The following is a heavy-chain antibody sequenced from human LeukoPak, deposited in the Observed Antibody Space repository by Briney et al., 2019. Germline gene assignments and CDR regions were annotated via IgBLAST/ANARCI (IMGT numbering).Heavy chain of an antibody. CDR1: GYTFTSYY. J-gene: IGHJ3*02. Sequence: ASVKVSCKASGYTFTSYYMHWVRQAPGQGLEGMGIINHSSGSTSYAQKFQGRVTMTRHTSTSTVYMELSSLRSEDTAVYYCARPRLDYGDYLQSDDAFDIWGQGTMVTVSS. CDR3: ARPRLDYGDYLQSDDAFDI. CDR2: INHSSGST. V-gene: IGHV1-46*01. D-gene: IGHD4-17*01.